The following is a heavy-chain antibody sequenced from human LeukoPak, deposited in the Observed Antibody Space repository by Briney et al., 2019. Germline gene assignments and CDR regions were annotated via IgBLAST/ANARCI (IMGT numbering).Heavy chain of an antibody. D-gene: IGHD6-13*01. CDR2: IYYSGST. V-gene: IGHV4-31*03. CDR1: GGSISSGGYY. J-gene: IGHJ6*02. Sequence: TPSETLSLTCTVSGGSISSGGYYWSWIRQHPGKGLEWIGYIYYSGSTYYNPSLKSRVTISVDTSKNQFSLKLSSVTAADTAVYYCARDEAAAGTPYYYGMDVWGQGTTVTVSS. CDR3: ARDEAAAGTPYYYGMDV.